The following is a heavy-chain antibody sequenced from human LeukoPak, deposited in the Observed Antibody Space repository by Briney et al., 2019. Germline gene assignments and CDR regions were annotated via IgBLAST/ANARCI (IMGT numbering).Heavy chain of an antibody. J-gene: IGHJ5*02. CDR1: GGSISDSY. V-gene: IGHV4-59*01. CDR3: ARGGYMSNWFEH. CDR2: IHDSGIT. Sequence: KPSETLSLTCTVSGGSISDSYWSWIRQPPGKGLEWIGKIHDSGITNYNPSLKSRVTFSVDTSKKQFSLNLNSVTAADTAVYYCARGGYMSNWFEHWGQGTPVTVSS. D-gene: IGHD5-12*01.